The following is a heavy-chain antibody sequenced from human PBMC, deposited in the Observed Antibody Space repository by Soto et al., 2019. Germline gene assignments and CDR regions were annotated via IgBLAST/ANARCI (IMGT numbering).Heavy chain of an antibody. D-gene: IGHD2-15*01. V-gene: IGHV3-30*18. CDR3: AKQGCSGGSCYSISDYYYYGMDV. CDR1: GFTFSSYG. CDR2: ISYDGSNK. Sequence: GSLRLSCAASGFTFSSYGMHWVRQAPGKGLEWVAVISYDGSNKYYADSVKGRFTISRGNSKNTLYLQMNSLRAEDTAVYYCAKQGCSGGSCYSISDYYYYGMDVWGQGTTVTVSS. J-gene: IGHJ6*02.